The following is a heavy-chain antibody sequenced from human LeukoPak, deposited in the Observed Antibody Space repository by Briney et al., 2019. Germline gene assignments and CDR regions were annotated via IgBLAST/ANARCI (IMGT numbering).Heavy chain of an antibody. CDR3: AKDLSPLYYYYGMDV. J-gene: IGHJ6*02. V-gene: IGHV3-53*01. CDR1: GFTVSRNY. Sequence: GGSLRLSCAASGFTVSRNYMGWVRQAPGKGLEWVSVLYSNGNRHYADSVEGRFTISRDTSKNTLDLQMNSLSAEDTAVYYCAKDLSPLYYYYGMDVRGQGTTVTVSS. CDR2: LYSNGNR.